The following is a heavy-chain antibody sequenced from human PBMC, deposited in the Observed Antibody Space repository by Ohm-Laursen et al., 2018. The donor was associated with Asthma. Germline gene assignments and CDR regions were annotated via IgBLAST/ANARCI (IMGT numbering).Heavy chain of an antibody. Sequence: GASVKVSCKASGYTFTGYYTHWVRQAPGQGLEWMGRINPNSGGTNYAQKFQGRVTMTRDTSISTAYMELSRLRSDDTAVYYCATDDSSSDAFDIWGQGTMVTVSS. CDR2: INPNSGGT. V-gene: IGHV1-2*06. J-gene: IGHJ3*02. CDR3: ATDDSSSDAFDI. D-gene: IGHD6-6*01. CDR1: GYTFTGYY.